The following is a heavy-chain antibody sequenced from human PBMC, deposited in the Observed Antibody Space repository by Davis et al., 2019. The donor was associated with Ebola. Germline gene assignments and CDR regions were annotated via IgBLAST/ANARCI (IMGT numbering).Heavy chain of an antibody. V-gene: IGHV4-39*01. Sequence: MPSETLSLTCTVSGGSISSSSYYWGWIRQPPRKGLEWIGSIYYSGSTYYNPSLKSRVTISVDTSKNQFSLKLSSVTAADTAVYYCARVKVAGTPRTRYYYYYGMDVWGQGTTVTVSS. J-gene: IGHJ6*02. CDR3: ARVKVAGTPRTRYYYYYGMDV. CDR1: GGSISSSSYY. D-gene: IGHD6-19*01. CDR2: IYYSGST.